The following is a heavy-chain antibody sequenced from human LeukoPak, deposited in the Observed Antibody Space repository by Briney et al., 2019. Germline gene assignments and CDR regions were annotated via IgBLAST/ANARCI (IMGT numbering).Heavy chain of an antibody. J-gene: IGHJ4*02. V-gene: IGHV3-21*01. D-gene: IGHD1-26*01. CDR2: ISSSSSYI. CDR1: GFTFSSYS. Sequence: GGSLRLSCAASGFTFSSYSMNWVRQAPGKGLEWVSSISSSSSYIYYADSVKGRFTISRDNAKYSLYLQMNSLRAEDTAVYYCARVGAGRYDYWGQGTLVTVSS. CDR3: ARVGAGRYDY.